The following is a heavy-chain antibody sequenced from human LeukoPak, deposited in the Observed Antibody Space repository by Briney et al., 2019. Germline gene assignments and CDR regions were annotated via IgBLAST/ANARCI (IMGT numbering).Heavy chain of an antibody. Sequence: SETLSLTCTVSGGSINKYYWSWVRQPPGKGLEWIGYVYYSGGTNYNPSLKSRVTISVDTSKDQFSLKLSSVTAADTAVYYCARHGSAYHYFDYWGQGTLVTVSS. J-gene: IGHJ4*02. CDR1: GGSINKYY. D-gene: IGHD3-22*01. CDR2: VYYSGGT. V-gene: IGHV4-59*08. CDR3: ARHGSAYHYFDY.